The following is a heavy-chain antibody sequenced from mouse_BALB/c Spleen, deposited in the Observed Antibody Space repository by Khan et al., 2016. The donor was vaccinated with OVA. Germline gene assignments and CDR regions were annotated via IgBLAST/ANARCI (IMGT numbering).Heavy chain of an antibody. CDR1: GYTFTTYC. CDR2: INPTSGDT. Sequence: VQLKQSGPERAKPGASVKMSCKASGYTFTTYCMHWVKQRPGQGLEWIGYINPTSGDTDYNEKFKDRATLSADKSSSTAYMQLSSLTSEDSAVYYCTRDRIDYRGQGTTLTVSS. CDR3: TRDRIDY. V-gene: IGHV1-4*02. J-gene: IGHJ2*01.